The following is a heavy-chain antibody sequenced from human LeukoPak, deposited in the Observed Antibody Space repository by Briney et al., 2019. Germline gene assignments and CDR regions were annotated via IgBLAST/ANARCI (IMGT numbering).Heavy chain of an antibody. CDR1: GGSISSYY. Sequence: SETLSLTCTVSGGSISSYYWSWIRQPPGKGLEWIGYIYYSGSTNYNPSLKSRVTISVDTSKNQFSLKLSSVTAADTAVYYCARAGGITMVRGVKHYYYMDVWGKGTTVTVSS. CDR3: ARAGGITMVRGVKHYYYMDV. V-gene: IGHV4-59*01. CDR2: IYYSGST. D-gene: IGHD3-10*01. J-gene: IGHJ6*03.